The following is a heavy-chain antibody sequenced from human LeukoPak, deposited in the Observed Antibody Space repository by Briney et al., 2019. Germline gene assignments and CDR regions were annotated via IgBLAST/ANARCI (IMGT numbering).Heavy chain of an antibody. CDR1: GFKFFIYW. J-gene: IGHJ4*02. CDR2: IYPGDSDT. V-gene: IGHV5-51*01. D-gene: IGHD1-14*01. Sequence: GESLKISCKGSGFKFFIYWIGWVRQMPGKGPEWMGNIYPGDSDTRYSPSFQGQVTLSADKSISTAYLQWSSLKASDTAIYYCARRSRDNVAPGNFFDYWGQGTLVTVSS. CDR3: ARRSRDNVAPGNFFDY.